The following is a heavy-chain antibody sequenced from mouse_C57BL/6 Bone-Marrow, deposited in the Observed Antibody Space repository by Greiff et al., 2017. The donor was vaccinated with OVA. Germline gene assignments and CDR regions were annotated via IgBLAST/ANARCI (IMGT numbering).Heavy chain of an antibody. V-gene: IGHV1-64*01. CDR1: GYTFTSYW. CDR3: YGSSPYYAMDY. D-gene: IGHD1-1*01. Sequence: VQLQQSGAELVKPGASVKLSCKASGYTFTSYWMHWVKQRPGQGLEWIGMIHPNSGSTNYNEKFKSKATLTVDKSSSTAYMQLSSLTSEDSAVYYCYGSSPYYAMDYWGQGTAVTVSS. CDR2: IHPNSGST. J-gene: IGHJ4*01.